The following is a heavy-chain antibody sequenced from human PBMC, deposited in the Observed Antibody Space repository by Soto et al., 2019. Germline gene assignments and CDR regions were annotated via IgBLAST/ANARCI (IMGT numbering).Heavy chain of an antibody. V-gene: IGHV3-53*01. Sequence: DVQLVESGGGLIQPGGSLRLSCAVSGLTVSGKKYVAWVRQAPGKGLEWVSGFYDLDGTYYADSLKGRFTASGDSSRTIVYLQRKGLRPEDTAVYYCATWHLQEHAYDVWGQGTTVTVSS. CDR3: ATWHLQEHAYDV. CDR2: FYDLDGT. CDR1: GLTVSGKKY. D-gene: IGHD4-4*01. J-gene: IGHJ3*01.